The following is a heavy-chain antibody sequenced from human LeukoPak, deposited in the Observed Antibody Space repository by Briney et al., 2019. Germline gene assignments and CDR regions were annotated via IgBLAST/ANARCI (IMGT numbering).Heavy chain of an antibody. D-gene: IGHD3-10*01. J-gene: IGHJ5*02. V-gene: IGHV1-18*01. CDR3: AREGSYYNWFDP. CDR1: GYTFSSYG. CDR2: ISTNNGDT. Sequence: ASAKVSCKASGYTFSSYGIIWVRQAPGQGLEWMGWISTNNGDTKYAQKLQGRVTLTTDTSTSTVYMDLRSLTSDDTAVYYCAREGSYYNWFDPWGQGTLVTVSS.